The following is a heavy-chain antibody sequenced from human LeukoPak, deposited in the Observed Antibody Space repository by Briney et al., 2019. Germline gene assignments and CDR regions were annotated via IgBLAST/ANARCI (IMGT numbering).Heavy chain of an antibody. CDR2: IYHSGST. V-gene: IGHV4-38-2*02. CDR1: GYSISSGFY. CDR3: ARVQSRLSWFDP. Sequence: SETLSLTCTVSGYSISSGFYWGWIRQPPGKGLECIGSIYHSGSTCYNPSLKSRVTISVDTSKNQFSLNLSSVTAADTAMYYCARVQSRLSWFDPWGQGTLATVSS. J-gene: IGHJ5*02.